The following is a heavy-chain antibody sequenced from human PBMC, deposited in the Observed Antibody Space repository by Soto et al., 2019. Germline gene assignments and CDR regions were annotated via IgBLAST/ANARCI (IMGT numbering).Heavy chain of an antibody. V-gene: IGHV3-23*01. CDR2: ISGNSGTT. CDR1: GFNFSNYA. CDR3: AKGRAITVFGVITPFDS. Sequence: EVQLLESGGDFKQPGGSLRLSCEGSGFNFSNYALNWVRQAPGKRLEWVSVISGNSGTTHYAASVKGRFTISRDNSKKTMCLQMNSLRADDTAVYYCAKGRAITVFGVITPFDSWGQGTLVTVSS. J-gene: IGHJ4*02. D-gene: IGHD3-3*01.